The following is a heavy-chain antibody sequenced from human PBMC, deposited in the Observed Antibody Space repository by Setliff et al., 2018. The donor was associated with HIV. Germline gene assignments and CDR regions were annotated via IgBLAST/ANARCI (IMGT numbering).Heavy chain of an antibody. J-gene: IGHJ4*02. Sequence: SETLSLTCNVSGDSISRYYWSWIRQPPGKGLEWIGYIANDGSTNYNPPLKSRLSISVDTPKNQVSLKLTSVTAADTAVYYCTRHLPVYYGSGVSYYFDYWGQGTLVTVSS. D-gene: IGHD3-10*01. CDR3: TRHLPVYYGSGVSYYFDY. CDR2: IANDGST. V-gene: IGHV4-59*08. CDR1: GDSISRYY.